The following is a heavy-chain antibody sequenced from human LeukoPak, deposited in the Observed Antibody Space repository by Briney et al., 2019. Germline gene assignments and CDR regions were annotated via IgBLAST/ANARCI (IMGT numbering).Heavy chain of an antibody. CDR3: ARASLPHCSGGSCYDYFDY. J-gene: IGHJ4*02. V-gene: IGHV1-2*04. D-gene: IGHD2-15*01. CDR1: GYTFTSYY. CDR2: INPSGGST. Sequence: ASVKVSCKASGYTFTSYYMHWVRQAPGQGLEWMGIINPSGGSTNYAQKFQGWVTMTRDTSISTAYMELSRLRSDDTAVYYCARASLPHCSGGSCYDYFDYWGQGTLVTVSS.